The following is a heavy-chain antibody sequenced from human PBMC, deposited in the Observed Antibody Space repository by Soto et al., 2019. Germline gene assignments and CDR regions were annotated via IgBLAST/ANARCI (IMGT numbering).Heavy chain of an antibody. CDR3: ARVNLGELSPPCYFDY. CDR1: GFTFSSYS. J-gene: IGHJ4*02. V-gene: IGHV3-48*01. D-gene: IGHD3-16*02. Sequence: GGSLRLSCAASGFTFSSYSMNWVRQAPGKGLEWVSYISSSSSTIYYADSVKGRFTISRDNAKNSLYLQMNSLRAEDTAVYYCARVNLGELSPPCYFDYWGQGTLVTVSS. CDR2: ISSSSSTI.